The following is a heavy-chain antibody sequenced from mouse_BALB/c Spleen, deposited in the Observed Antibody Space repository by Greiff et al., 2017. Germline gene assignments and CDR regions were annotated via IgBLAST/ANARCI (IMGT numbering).Heavy chain of an antibody. V-gene: IGHV14-3*02. J-gene: IGHJ4*01. D-gene: IGHD2-14*01. CDR3: ARDRYGAMDY. Sequence: EVQLQESGAELVKPGASVKLSCTASGFNIKDTYMHWVKQRPEQGLEWIGRIDPANGNTKYDPKFQGKATITADTSSNTAYLQLSSLTSEDTAVYYCARDRYGAMDYWGQGTSVTVSS. CDR2: IDPANGNT. CDR1: GFNIKDTY.